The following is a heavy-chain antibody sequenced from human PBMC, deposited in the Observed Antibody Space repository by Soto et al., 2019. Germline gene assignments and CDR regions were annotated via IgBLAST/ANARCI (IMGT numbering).Heavy chain of an antibody. J-gene: IGHJ5*02. CDR2: ISSSSSYI. CDR1: GFTFSSYS. V-gene: IGHV3-21*01. CDR3: ARDVSRLESDP. D-gene: IGHD3-22*01. Sequence: EVQLVESGGGLVKPGGSLRLSCAASGFTFSSYSMNWVRQAPGKGLEWVSSISSSSSYIYYADSVKGRFTISRDNAKNSLYMQMNSLRAEDTAVYYCARDVSRLESDPWGQGTLVTVSS.